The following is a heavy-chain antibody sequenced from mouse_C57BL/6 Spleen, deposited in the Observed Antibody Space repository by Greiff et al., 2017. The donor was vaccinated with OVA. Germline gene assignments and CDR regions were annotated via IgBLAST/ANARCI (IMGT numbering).Heavy chain of an antibody. J-gene: IGHJ3*01. Sequence: VQLQQSGAELVRPGTSVKVSCKASGYAFTNYLIEWVKQRPGQGLEWIGVINPGSGGTNYNEKFKGKATLTADKSSSTAYMQLSSLTSEDSAVYFGARIRIYYGYDAWFAYWGQGTLVTVSA. V-gene: IGHV1-54*01. CDR3: ARIRIYYGYDAWFAY. CDR1: GYAFTNYL. D-gene: IGHD2-2*01. CDR2: INPGSGGT.